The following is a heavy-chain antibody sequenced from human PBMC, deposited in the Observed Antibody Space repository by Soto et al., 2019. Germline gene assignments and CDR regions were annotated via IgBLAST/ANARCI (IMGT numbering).Heavy chain of an antibody. Sequence: QVQLVQSGAEVKKPGASVKVSCKASGYTFTSYGISWVRQAPGQGLEWMGWISAYNGNTNYAQKLQGRVTMTTDTSTSTAYMELRRLRSDDTAVYYCARAEAARPHVYYFDYWGQGTLVTVSS. J-gene: IGHJ4*02. CDR3: ARAEAARPHVYYFDY. CDR1: GYTFTSYG. V-gene: IGHV1-18*01. D-gene: IGHD6-6*01. CDR2: ISAYNGNT.